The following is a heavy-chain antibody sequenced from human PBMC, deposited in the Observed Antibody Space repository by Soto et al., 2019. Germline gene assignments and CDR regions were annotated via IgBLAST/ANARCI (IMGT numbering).Heavy chain of an antibody. CDR2: INHSGST. D-gene: IGHD3-10*01. V-gene: IGHV4-34*01. Sequence: PSETLSLTCAVYGGSFSGYYWSWIRQPPGKGLEWIGEINHSGSTNYNPSLKSRVTISVDTSKNQFSLKLSSVTAADTAVYYCASISYYYGSGSYYTFDYWGQG. J-gene: IGHJ4*02. CDR1: GGSFSGYY. CDR3: ASISYYYGSGSYYTFDY.